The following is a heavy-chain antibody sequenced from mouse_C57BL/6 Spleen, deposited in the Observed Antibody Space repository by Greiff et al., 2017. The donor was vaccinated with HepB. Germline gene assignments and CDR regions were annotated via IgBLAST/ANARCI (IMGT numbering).Heavy chain of an antibody. V-gene: IGHV5-6*01. CDR3: ARQTGTLYFDY. Sequence: EVKLVESGGDLVKPGGSLKLSCAASGFTFSSYGMSWVRQTPDKRLEWVATISSGGSYTYYPDSVKGRFTISRDNAKNTLYLQMSSLKSEDTAMYYCARQTGTLYFDYWGQGTTLTVSS. CDR1: GFTFSSYG. J-gene: IGHJ2*01. D-gene: IGHD4-1*01. CDR2: ISSGGSYT.